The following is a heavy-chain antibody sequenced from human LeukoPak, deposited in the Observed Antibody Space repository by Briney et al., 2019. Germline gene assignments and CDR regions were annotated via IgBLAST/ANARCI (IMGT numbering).Heavy chain of an antibody. Sequence: GESLKISCEGSGYSFVNYWIGWVRQMPGKGLEWTGIIYPRDSDTRYSPSFQGQVTISADKSISTAYLQWSSLKASDTAMYYCARLPSVDTAMVARVGFDYWGQGTLVTVSS. D-gene: IGHD5-18*01. J-gene: IGHJ4*02. CDR1: GYSFVNYW. CDR3: ARLPSVDTAMVARVGFDY. V-gene: IGHV5-51*01. CDR2: IYPRDSDT.